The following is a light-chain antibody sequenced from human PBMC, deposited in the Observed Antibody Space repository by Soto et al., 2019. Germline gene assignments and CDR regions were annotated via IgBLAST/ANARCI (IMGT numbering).Light chain of an antibody. V-gene: IGKV3D-15*01. Sequence: EIELTQSPGTLSLSPGERATLSCKASQIVSSYLAWYQQKPGQAPRLLIYDASNRATGIPARFSGSGSGTEFTLTISRLQSEDFAVYYRQQYNNWPPWTFGQGTKVDIK. CDR1: QIVSSY. J-gene: IGKJ1*01. CDR2: DAS. CDR3: QQYNNWPPWT.